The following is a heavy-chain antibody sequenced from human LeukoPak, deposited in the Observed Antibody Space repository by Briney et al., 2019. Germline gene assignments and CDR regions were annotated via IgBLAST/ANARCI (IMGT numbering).Heavy chain of an antibody. V-gene: IGHV4-59*08. CDR1: GGAITAYY. CDR3: ARRMSPGGWFGP. Sequence: SETLSLTCTVSGGAITAYYWSWLRQPPGKGLEWIGYIYYSGITYYNPSLKSRVTMSVGTSKNHFYLKLSSVTAADTAVYFCARRMSPGGWFGPWGQGTLVTVSS. D-gene: IGHD4-23*01. CDR2: IYYSGIT. J-gene: IGHJ5*02.